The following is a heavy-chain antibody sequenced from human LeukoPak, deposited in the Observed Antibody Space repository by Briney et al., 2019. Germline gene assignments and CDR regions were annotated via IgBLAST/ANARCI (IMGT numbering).Heavy chain of an antibody. CDR2: ISGDGSST. CDR1: GFTFDDYA. D-gene: IGHD2-2*01. Sequence: AGGSLRLSCAASGFTFDDYAMHWVRQAPGKGLEWVSLISGDGSSTYYADSVKGRFTISRDNSKNTLYLQMNSLRVEDTAVYYCAGGLGYARSYWGQGTLVTVSS. J-gene: IGHJ4*02. CDR3: AGGLGYARSY. V-gene: IGHV3-43*02.